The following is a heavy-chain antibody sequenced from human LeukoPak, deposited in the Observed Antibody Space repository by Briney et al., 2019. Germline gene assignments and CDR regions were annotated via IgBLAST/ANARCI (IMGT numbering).Heavy chain of an antibody. V-gene: IGHV3-74*01. CDR1: GFTFSSYW. CDR2: INTDGSGA. J-gene: IGHJ4*02. CDR3: ARDYDSSGQEPFDY. D-gene: IGHD3-22*01. Sequence: GGSLRLSCAASGFTFSSYWMHWVRQAPGKGLVWVSRINTDGSGASYADSVKGRFTISRDNAKNTLYLQMNTLRAEDTAVYYCARDYDSSGQEPFDYWGQGTLVTVSS.